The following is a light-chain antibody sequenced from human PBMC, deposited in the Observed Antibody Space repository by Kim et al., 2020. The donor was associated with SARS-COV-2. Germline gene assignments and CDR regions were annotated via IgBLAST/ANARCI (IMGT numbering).Light chain of an antibody. V-gene: IGKV1-27*01. Sequence: DIQMTQSPSSLSASVGDRVTITCRASQGFANYLAWYQQKPGKVHKLLIYEASTLQSGVPSRFSGSGSGTDFTLTIISLQPEDVATYYCQNYNTAPFTFGPGTKVDIK. J-gene: IGKJ3*01. CDR1: QGFANY. CDR3: QNYNTAPFT. CDR2: EAS.